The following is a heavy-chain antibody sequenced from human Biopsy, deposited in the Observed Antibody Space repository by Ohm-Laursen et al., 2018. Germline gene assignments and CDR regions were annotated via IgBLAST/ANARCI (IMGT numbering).Heavy chain of an antibody. V-gene: IGHV4-59*11. CDR3: ARGSNEYGGLYFPH. CDR1: CGSFTGHY. J-gene: IGHJ1*01. CDR2: ISHTGYT. D-gene: IGHD4-23*01. Sequence: SETLSLTCTVSCGSFTGHYWTWIRQPPGKGLEWIGHISHTGYTSYKSSLKSRVTISLDTSRKHFSLRLTSLAAADTAVYYCARGSNEYGGLYFPHWGQGTLVTVSS.